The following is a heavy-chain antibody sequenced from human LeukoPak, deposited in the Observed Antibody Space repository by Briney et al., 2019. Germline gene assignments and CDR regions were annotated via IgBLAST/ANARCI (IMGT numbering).Heavy chain of an antibody. D-gene: IGHD2-15*01. CDR3: ARHHSALNWFDP. V-gene: IGHV4-39*01. CDR2: IYHSGIT. Sequence: PSETLSLTCTVSGGSISSGSHYWHWIRQAPGKGLEWIGNIYHSGITYYNPSLKSRVTMSVDTSKNHFSLKLNSLTAADTAVYYCARHHSALNWFDPWGQGTLVTVSS. CDR1: GGSISSGSHY. J-gene: IGHJ5*02.